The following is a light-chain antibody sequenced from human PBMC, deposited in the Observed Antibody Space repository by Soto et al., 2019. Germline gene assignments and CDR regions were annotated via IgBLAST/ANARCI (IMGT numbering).Light chain of an antibody. CDR1: QRVTSN. J-gene: IGKJ5*01. V-gene: IGKV3-20*01. CDR2: GAS. CDR3: QQYGSSLIT. Sequence: EIVLTQSPGTLSLSPGERATLSCRASQRVTSNLAWYQQKPGQAPRLLIYGASSRATGIPDRFSGSGSGTDFTLTISRLEPEDFAVYYCQQYGSSLITFGQGTRLEIK.